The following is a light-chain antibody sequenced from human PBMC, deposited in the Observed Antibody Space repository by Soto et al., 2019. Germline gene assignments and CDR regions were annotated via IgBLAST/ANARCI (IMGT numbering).Light chain of an antibody. V-gene: IGLV2-8*01. Sequence: QSVLTQPPSACGSPGQPVTISCTGTSNDFGEYNYVTWYQQHPGKAPKLMIYEVSKRPSGVPGRFSGSKSGNTASLTVSGLQAEDEADYYCSSYAGSSTLYVFVTGTRSPS. CDR1: SNDFGEYNY. J-gene: IGLJ1*01. CDR2: EVS. CDR3: SSYAGSSTLYV.